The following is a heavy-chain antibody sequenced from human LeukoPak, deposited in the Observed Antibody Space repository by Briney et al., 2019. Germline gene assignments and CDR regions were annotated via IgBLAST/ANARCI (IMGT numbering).Heavy chain of an antibody. D-gene: IGHD6-13*01. Sequence: SETLSLTCTVSGGSIRSYYWSWIRQPPGNGLEGIGHIYYSESPNYNPSLKSPLTISVDTSKNQFSLRLSSVTAADTAVYYCARQPVGSRHWFDPWGQGTLVTVSS. J-gene: IGHJ5*02. CDR3: ARQPVGSRHWFDP. CDR1: GGSIRSYY. V-gene: IGHV4-59*08. CDR2: IYYSESP.